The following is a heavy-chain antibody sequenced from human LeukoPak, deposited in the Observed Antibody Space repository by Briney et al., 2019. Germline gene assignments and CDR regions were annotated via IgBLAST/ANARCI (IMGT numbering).Heavy chain of an antibody. J-gene: IGHJ5*02. D-gene: IGHD6-13*01. CDR2: IYYSGSI. CDR3: ATSSLIGKAAAGMGGWFDP. V-gene: IGHV4-59*08. CDR1: GGSISSYY. Sequence: SEILSLTCTVSGGSISSYYWSWIRQPPGKGLEWIGYIYYSGSINYNPSLKSRVTISVDTSKNQFSLKLSSVTAADTAVYYCATSSLIGKAAAGMGGWFDPWGQGTLVTVSS.